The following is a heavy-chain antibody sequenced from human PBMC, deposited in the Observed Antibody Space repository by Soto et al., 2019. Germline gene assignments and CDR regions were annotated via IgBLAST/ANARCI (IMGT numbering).Heavy chain of an antibody. J-gene: IGHJ5*02. Sequence: PGGSLRLSCAASGFTFSSYGMHWVRQAPGKGLEWVAVIWYDGSNKYYADSVKGRFTISRDNSKNTLYLRMNSLRAEDTAVFYCARDGGCRDGYTVGCNWFDPWGQGT. CDR2: IWYDGSNK. V-gene: IGHV3-33*01. CDR3: ARDGGCRDGYTVGCNWFDP. CDR1: GFTFSSYG. D-gene: IGHD5-12*01.